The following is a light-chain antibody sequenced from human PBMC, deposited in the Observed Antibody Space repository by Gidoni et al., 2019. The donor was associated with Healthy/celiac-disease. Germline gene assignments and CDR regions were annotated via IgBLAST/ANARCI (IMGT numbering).Light chain of an antibody. Sequence: IQLTHSPSSLSASVGDRVTITCRASQGIRSYLPWYQQKPGKAPKLLIYAASTLQSAVPSRFSGSGSGTDFTLTISSLQPEDFATYYCQQLNSYPPWTFGQGTKVEIK. CDR3: QQLNSYPPWT. V-gene: IGKV1-9*01. CDR2: AAS. CDR1: QGIRSY. J-gene: IGKJ1*01.